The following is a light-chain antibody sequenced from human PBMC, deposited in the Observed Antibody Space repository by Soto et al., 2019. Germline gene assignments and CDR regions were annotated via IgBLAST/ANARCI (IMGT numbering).Light chain of an antibody. V-gene: IGKV3-15*01. CDR3: QQYNDWPLT. CDR1: QSVGSN. CDR2: GAS. J-gene: IGKJ1*01. Sequence: ETVMTQSPATLSVYPGERATLSCRASQSVGSNLAWYQQKPGQAPRLLIYGASTRATGIPAKFSGSGSGTEFTLTFSSLQSQDFTVYYCQQYNDWPLTFGQGTKVELK.